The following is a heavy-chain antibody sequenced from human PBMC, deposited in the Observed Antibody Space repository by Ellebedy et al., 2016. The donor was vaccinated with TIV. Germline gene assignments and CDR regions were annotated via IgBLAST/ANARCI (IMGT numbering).Heavy chain of an antibody. D-gene: IGHD3-16*01. CDR1: GGSISSSSYY. CDR2: IYYSGST. V-gene: IGHV4-39*07. J-gene: IGHJ4*02. Sequence: SETLSLXXIVSGGSISSSSYYWGWIRQPPGKGLEWIGSIYYSGSTYYNPSLKSRVTISVDTSKNQFSLKLSSVTAADTAVYYCARGHLGGGADFDYWGQGTLVTVSS. CDR3: ARGHLGGGADFDY.